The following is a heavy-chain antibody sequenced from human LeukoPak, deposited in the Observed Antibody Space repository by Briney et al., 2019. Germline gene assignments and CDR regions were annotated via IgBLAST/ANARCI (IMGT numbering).Heavy chain of an antibody. CDR3: AAGYFDWHY. CDR2: ISYDGSNK. Sequence: GGSLRLSCAASGFTFSSYAMHWVRQAPGKGLEWVAVISYDGSNKYYADSVKGRFTISRDNAKSSLYLQMNRLRGEDTAMYYCAAGYFDWHYWGQGILVTVSS. V-gene: IGHV3-30-3*01. CDR1: GFTFSSYA. J-gene: IGHJ4*02. D-gene: IGHD3-9*01.